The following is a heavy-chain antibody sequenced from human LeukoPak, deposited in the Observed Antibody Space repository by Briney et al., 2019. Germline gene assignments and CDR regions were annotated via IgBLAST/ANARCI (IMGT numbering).Heavy chain of an antibody. J-gene: IGHJ3*02. CDR3: ATLIVTTPKIAFDI. V-gene: IGHV3-7*01. Sequence: GGSLRLSCAASGFTFSSSWMSWVRQAPGKGLEWVANMNQDGNHKYYLDSVKGRFTISRDNANRSLFLQMNSLRAEDTAVYYCATLIVTTPKIAFDIWGQGTMVTVSS. CDR1: GFTFSSSW. CDR2: MNQDGNHK. D-gene: IGHD5-12*01.